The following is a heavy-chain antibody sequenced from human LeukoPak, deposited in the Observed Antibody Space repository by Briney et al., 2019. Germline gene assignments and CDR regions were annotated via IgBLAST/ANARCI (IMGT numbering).Heavy chain of an antibody. Sequence: GGSLRLSCAASGFTFSSYSMNWVRQAPGKGLEWASSISSSSSYIYYADSVKGRFTISRDNAKNSLYLQMNSLRAEDTAVYYCASKDFWSGYRHRGQGTLVTVSS. CDR2: ISSSSSYI. CDR1: GFTFSSYS. D-gene: IGHD3-3*01. J-gene: IGHJ4*02. V-gene: IGHV3-21*01. CDR3: ASKDFWSGYRH.